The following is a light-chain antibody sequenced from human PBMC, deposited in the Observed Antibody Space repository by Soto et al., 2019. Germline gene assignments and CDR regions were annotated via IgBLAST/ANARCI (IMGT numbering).Light chain of an antibody. J-gene: IGLJ2*01. Sequence: QSALAQPPSISAAPGQKVTISCSGSSSNIGGNYVSWYQHVTRTAPKLLIYDNYKRASGSPDRFSASKSGTSATLGITGLQTGDEADYYCGTWDSSLDTVVLGGGTKLTVL. CDR3: GTWDSSLDTVV. V-gene: IGLV1-51*01. CDR2: DNY. CDR1: SSNIGGNY.